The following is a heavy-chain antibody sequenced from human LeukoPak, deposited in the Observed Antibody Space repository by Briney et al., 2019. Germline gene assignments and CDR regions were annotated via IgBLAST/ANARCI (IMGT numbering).Heavy chain of an antibody. CDR3: ARHKAYSDYVSD. D-gene: IGHD4-11*01. V-gene: IGHV4-39*01. CDR1: GGSISSSSLY. Sequence: SETLSLTCTVSGGSISSSSLYWGWIRQPPGKGLVWIGSVYYNGDTYYNPSLKSRAITSVDTSRNQFSLRLSSVTAADMAIYYCARHKAYSDYVSDWGQGTLVTVSS. J-gene: IGHJ4*02. CDR2: VYYNGDT.